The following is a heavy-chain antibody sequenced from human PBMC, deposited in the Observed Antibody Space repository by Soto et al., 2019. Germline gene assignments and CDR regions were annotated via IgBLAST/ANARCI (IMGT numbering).Heavy chain of an antibody. V-gene: IGHV1-3*01. CDR1: GYTFTSYA. Sequence: ASVKVSCKASGYTFTSYAMHWVRQAPGQRLEWMGWINAGNGNTKYSQKFQGRVTMTRDTSTSTVYMELSSLRSEDTAVYYCARSGDSSGYYCAYWGQGTLVTVSS. J-gene: IGHJ4*02. CDR3: ARSGDSSGYYCAY. D-gene: IGHD3-22*01. CDR2: INAGNGNT.